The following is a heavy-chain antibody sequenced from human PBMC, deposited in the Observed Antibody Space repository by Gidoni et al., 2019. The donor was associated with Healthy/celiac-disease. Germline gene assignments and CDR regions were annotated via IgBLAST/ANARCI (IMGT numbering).Heavy chain of an antibody. J-gene: IGHJ2*01. V-gene: IGHV3-11*01. CDR3: ARVPTNIVVVTKDWYFDL. Sequence: QVQLVESGGGLVKPGGSLRLSFAASRFTFSHYYMLWIRQAPGKGLEWGSYISSSGSTIYYADSVKGRFTISRDNAKNQLYLQMKSLRAEDTAVYYCARVPTNIVVVTKDWYFDLWGRGTLVTVSS. CDR1: RFTFSHYY. CDR2: ISSSGSTI. D-gene: IGHD2-21*02.